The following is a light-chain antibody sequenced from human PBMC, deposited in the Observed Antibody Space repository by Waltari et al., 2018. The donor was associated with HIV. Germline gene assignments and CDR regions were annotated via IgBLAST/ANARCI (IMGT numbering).Light chain of an antibody. CDR3: QHLDSFPPFT. Sequence: DIQLTQSPSFLSASVGDRVTITCRASQGISSNLAWYQQKPGQAPTLLIYAASSLPTGVPSRFSGSGPGTEFTLTVRGLQPEDFATYFCQHLDSFPPFTFGPGTTVDVK. J-gene: IGKJ3*01. CDR2: AAS. V-gene: IGKV1-9*01. CDR1: QGISSN.